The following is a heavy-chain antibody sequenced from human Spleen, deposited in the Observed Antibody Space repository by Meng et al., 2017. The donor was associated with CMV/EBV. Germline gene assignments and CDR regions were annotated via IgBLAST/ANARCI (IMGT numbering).Heavy chain of an antibody. Sequence: KVSCKGSGYSFTTYWIGWVRQMPGKGLEWMGIIYPGDSDAGYSPSFQGQVTISADKSISTVYLQWSSLKASDTAMYYCARKGYSGYDALDVWGQGTTVTVSS. D-gene: IGHD5-12*01. J-gene: IGHJ6*02. CDR3: ARKGYSGYDALDV. CDR2: IYPGDSDA. CDR1: GYSFTTYW. V-gene: IGHV5-51*01.